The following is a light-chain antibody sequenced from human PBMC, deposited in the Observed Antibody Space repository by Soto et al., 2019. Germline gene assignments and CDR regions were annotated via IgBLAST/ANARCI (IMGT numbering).Light chain of an antibody. V-gene: IGKV3-20*01. J-gene: IGKJ1*01. Sequence: EIVLTQSPGTLSLSPRERASLSGRASQSVSSSYLAWYQQKPGQAPRVXIYGASSRETGILDRFSGSGSGTEFTLTISRLEPEDFAVYYCQHYGSSPETFGQGTQVDIK. CDR1: QSVSSSY. CDR2: GAS. CDR3: QHYGSSPET.